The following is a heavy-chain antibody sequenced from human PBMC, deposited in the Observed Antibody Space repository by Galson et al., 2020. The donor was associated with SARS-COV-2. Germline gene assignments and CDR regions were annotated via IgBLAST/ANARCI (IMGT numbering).Heavy chain of an antibody. D-gene: IGHD6-19*01. Sequence: GGSLRLSCTASGFSFADYAMHWVRQAPGKGLEWVSGIRWNSGSIAYAASVKGRFIISRDSAKHALYLQMNSLRAEDTAFYYCAKDGRAVARWGFFDSWGQGALVTVSS. V-gene: IGHV3-9*01. CDR1: GFSFADYA. CDR2: IRWNSGSI. J-gene: IGHJ4*02. CDR3: AKDGRAVARWGFFDS.